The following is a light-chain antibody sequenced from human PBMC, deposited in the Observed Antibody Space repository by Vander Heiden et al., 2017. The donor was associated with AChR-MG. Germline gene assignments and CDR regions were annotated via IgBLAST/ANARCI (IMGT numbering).Light chain of an antibody. CDR1: QSLTTY. V-gene: IGKV3-11*01. Sequence: EIVFTQSPATLSLSPGESATLSCRASQSLTTYLAGYQQKPGQAPRLLIYDASNRVTGIPARFSGSGSGTDFTLTISSLEPEDFAVYYCQQRSKWPPYTFGQGTRLEIK. J-gene: IGKJ2*01. CDR2: DAS. CDR3: QQRSKWPPYT.